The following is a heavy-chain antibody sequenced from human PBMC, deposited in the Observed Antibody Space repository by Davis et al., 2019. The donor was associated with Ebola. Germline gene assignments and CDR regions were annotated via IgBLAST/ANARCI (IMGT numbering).Heavy chain of an antibody. D-gene: IGHD2/OR15-2a*01. J-gene: IGHJ3*02. CDR3: ARRMVIVASDAFDI. Sequence: GGPLRPSFAASGFTFSSYAMHWARQAPGKGLEWVAVISYDGTTKYYADSVKGRFTISRDNAKNSLYLQMNSLRAEDTAVYYCARRMVIVASDAFDIWGQGTMVTVSS. CDR2: ISYDGTTK. V-gene: IGHV3-30*04. CDR1: GFTFSSYA.